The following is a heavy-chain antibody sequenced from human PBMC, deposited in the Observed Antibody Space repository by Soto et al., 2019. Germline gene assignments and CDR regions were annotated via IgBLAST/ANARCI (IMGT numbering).Heavy chain of an antibody. CDR1: GGTFSSYA. D-gene: IGHD3-22*01. J-gene: IGHJ4*02. V-gene: IGHV1-69*01. CDR2: IIPIFGTA. CDR3: TRDRGRRYNDGRGYYYSAY. Sequence: QVQLVQSGAEVKKPGSSVTVSCKASGGTFSSYAISWVRQAPGQGLEWMGGIIPIFGTANYAQKLQGRVTITADESTNTAYMELSSLRSEDTAVYYCTRDRGRRYNDGRGYYYSAYWGQGTLVTVSS.